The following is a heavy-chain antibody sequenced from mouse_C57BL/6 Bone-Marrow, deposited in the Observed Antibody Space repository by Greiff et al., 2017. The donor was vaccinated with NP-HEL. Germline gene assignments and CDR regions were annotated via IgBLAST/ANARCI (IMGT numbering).Heavy chain of an antibody. CDR3: ARSSDYEPWFAY. Sequence: QVQLKQSGPELVKPGASVKISCKASGYAFSSSWMNWVKQRPGKGLEWIGRIYPGDGDTNYNGKFKGKATLTADKSSSTAYMQLSSLTSEDSAVYFCARSSDYEPWFAYWGQGTLVTVSA. V-gene: IGHV1-82*01. CDR2: IYPGDGDT. J-gene: IGHJ3*01. D-gene: IGHD2-3*01. CDR1: GYAFSSSW.